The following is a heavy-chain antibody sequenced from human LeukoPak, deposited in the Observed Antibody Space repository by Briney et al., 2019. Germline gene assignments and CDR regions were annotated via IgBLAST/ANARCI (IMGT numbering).Heavy chain of an antibody. J-gene: IGHJ5*02. D-gene: IGHD6-19*01. V-gene: IGHV1-69*13. CDR1: GGTFSSYA. CDR3: AREGGYSSGWSVR. Sequence: SVKVSCKASGGTFSSYAISWVRQAPGQGLGWMGGIIPIFGTANYAQKFQGRVTITADESTSTAYMELSSLRSEDTAVYYCAREGGYSSGWSVRWGQGTLVTVSS. CDR2: IIPIFGTA.